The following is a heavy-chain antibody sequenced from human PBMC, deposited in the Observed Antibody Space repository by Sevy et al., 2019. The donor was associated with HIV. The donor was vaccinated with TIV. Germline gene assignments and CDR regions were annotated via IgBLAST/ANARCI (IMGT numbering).Heavy chain of an antibody. CDR1: GFTFSANW. J-gene: IGHJ4*02. CDR3: ARETFGRFES. CDR2: IKADGSDK. D-gene: IGHD3-16*01. V-gene: IGHV3-7*01. Sequence: GGSLRLSCAASGFTFSANWMNWVRQAPGKGLEWVANIKADGSDKHYVDSVEGRFTISRDNAKNLLFLQMNSLRVEDTAVYYCARETFGRFESWGQGTLVTVFS.